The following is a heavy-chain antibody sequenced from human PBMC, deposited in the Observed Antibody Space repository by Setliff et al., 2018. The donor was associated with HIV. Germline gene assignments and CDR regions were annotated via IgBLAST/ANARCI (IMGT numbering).Heavy chain of an antibody. CDR2: IIPILGVA. V-gene: IGHV1-69*02. J-gene: IGHJ6*03. Sequence: GASVKVSCKASRSTFNSHTINWVRQAPGQGLDWMGRIIPILGVANYAQRFQGKVTITADKSTSTAYMELTSLRFDDTAVYHCVRGVQSPPHYSYYYMDVWGEGTMVTVSS. CDR1: RSTFNSHT. D-gene: IGHD3-3*01. CDR3: VRGVQSPPHYSYYYMDV.